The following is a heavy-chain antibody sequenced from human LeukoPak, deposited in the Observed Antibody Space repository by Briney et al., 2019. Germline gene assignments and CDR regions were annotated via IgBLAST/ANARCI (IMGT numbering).Heavy chain of an antibody. CDR3: ARDPRNYYGMDV. CDR1: GGSISSGSYY. CDR2: IYTSGST. V-gene: IGHV4-61*02. J-gene: IGHJ6*02. Sequence: PSQTLSLTCTVSGGSISSGSYYWSWIRQPAGKGLEWIGRIYTSGSTNYNPSLKSRVTISVDTSKNQFSLKLSSVTAADTAVYYCARDPRNYYGMDVWGQGTTVTVSS.